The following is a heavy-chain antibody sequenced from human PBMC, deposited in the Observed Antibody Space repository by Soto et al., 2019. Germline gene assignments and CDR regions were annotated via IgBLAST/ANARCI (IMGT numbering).Heavy chain of an antibody. Sequence: ASETLSLTCTVSGGSISSYYWSWIRQPPGKGLEWIGYIYYSGSTNYNPSLKSRVTISVDTSKNQFSLKLSSVTAADTAVYYCARGVITFGGVIVPGAFDIWGQGTMVTVSS. J-gene: IGHJ3*02. V-gene: IGHV4-59*01. CDR2: IYYSGST. D-gene: IGHD3-16*02. CDR3: ARGVITFGGVIVPGAFDI. CDR1: GGSISSYY.